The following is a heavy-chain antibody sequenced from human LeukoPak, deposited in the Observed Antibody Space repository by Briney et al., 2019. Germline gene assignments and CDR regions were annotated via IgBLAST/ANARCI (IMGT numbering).Heavy chain of an antibody. J-gene: IGHJ3*02. Sequence: PSETLSLTCAVYGGSFSGYYWSWIRQPPGKGLEWIGEINHSGSTNYNPSLKSRVTISVDTSKNQFSLKLSSVTAADTAVYYCARDNDALLDAFDIWGQGTMVTVSS. CDR2: INHSGST. D-gene: IGHD2-15*01. CDR1: GGSFSGYY. CDR3: ARDNDALLDAFDI. V-gene: IGHV4-34*01.